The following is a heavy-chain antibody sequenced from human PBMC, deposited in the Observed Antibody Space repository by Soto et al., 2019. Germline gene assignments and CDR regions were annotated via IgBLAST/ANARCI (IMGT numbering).Heavy chain of an antibody. J-gene: IGHJ4*02. CDR2: IYAGGST. V-gene: IGHV3-53*01. CDR1: GFTVSRNY. CDR3: ARGLMRGHYYDSSGFYLDY. D-gene: IGHD3-22*01. Sequence: PGGSLRLSCGASGFTVSRNYMSWVRQAPGKGLEWVSVIYAGGSTYYADSVKGRFTISRDNSKNTLYLQMNSLRAEDTAVYYCARGLMRGHYYDSSGFYLDYWGQGTLVTVSS.